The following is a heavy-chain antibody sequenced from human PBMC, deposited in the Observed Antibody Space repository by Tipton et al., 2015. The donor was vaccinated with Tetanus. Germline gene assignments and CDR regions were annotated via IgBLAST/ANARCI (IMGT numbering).Heavy chain of an antibody. CDR2: IYYSGST. CDR1: GGSISSYY. J-gene: IGHJ5*02. CDR3: ARADFGVVIGFDP. D-gene: IGHD3-3*01. V-gene: IGHV4-59*08. Sequence: TLSLTCTVSGGSISSYYWSWIRQPPGKGLEWIGYIYYSGSTNYNPSLKSRVTISVDTSKNQFSLKLSSVTAADTAVYYCARADFGVVIGFDPWGQGTLVTVSS.